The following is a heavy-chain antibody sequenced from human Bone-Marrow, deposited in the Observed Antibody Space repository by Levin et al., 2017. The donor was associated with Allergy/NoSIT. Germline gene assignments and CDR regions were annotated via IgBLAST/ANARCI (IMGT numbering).Heavy chain of an antibody. J-gene: IGHJ6*02. V-gene: IGHV3-30*14. CDR2: MSYDGTTQ. D-gene: IGHD3-10*01. CDR3: ARGIWFGELPYYYYYGMDM. CDR1: GFTFNSYV. Sequence: GGSLRLSCGASGFTFNSYVMYWVRQAPGKGLEWVGLMSYDGTTQYYADSAKGRFTISRDLSKNMFYLQMSSLRVEDTAVYYCARGIWFGELPYYYYYGMDMWGPGTAVTVS.